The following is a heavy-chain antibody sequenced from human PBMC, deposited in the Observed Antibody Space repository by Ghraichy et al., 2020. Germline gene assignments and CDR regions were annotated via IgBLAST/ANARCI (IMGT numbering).Heavy chain of an antibody. CDR1: GFTFSTHW. CDR2: INSDGTTT. Sequence: GGSLRLSCAASGFTFSTHWMHWVRQAPGKGLVWVSRINSDGTTTTYADSVKGRFTISRDNAKNTLYLQMNSLRAEDTAVYSCARVAYCSGAGCYPTNDYWGQGTLVTVSS. J-gene: IGHJ4*02. D-gene: IGHD2-15*01. CDR3: ARVAYCSGAGCYPTNDY. V-gene: IGHV3-74*01.